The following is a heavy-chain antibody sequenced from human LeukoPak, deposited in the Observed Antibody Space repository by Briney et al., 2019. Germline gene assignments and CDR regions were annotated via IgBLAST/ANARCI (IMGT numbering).Heavy chain of an antibody. Sequence: ASVKVSCRASGYTFTGYYMHWVRQAPGQGLEWMGWISPNRGGTNYAQKFQGRVSMTRDTSISTAYMELSRLRSDDTAVYYCARARPTQNVLRYFDWLPPLDYYYYYMDVWGKGTTVTISS. J-gene: IGHJ6*03. D-gene: IGHD3-9*01. CDR3: ARARPTQNVLRYFDWLPPLDYYYYYMDV. CDR2: ISPNRGGT. V-gene: IGHV1-2*02. CDR1: GYTFTGYY.